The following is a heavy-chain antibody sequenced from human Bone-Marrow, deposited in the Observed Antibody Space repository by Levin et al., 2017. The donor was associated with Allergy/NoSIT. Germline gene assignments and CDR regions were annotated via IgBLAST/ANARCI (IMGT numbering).Heavy chain of an antibody. CDR2: IYHSGNT. Sequence: SQTLSLTCTVSVGSISDGDYYWRWIRQSPGKGLLWIGYIYHSGNTYYNPSLQSRVSISVDTSKSQFSLRLTSVTAADTGVYYCARTRTMDFWFDPWGQGALVTVSS. CDR1: VGSISDGDYY. J-gene: IGHJ5*02. D-gene: IGHD2-2*01. V-gene: IGHV4-30-4*01. CDR3: ARTRTMDFWFDP.